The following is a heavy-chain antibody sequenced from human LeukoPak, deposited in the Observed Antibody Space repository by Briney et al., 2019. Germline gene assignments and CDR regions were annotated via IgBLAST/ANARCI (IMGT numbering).Heavy chain of an antibody. V-gene: IGHV1-2*02. CDR2: INPDNGGT. CDR3: ARGDSYYGNWFDP. D-gene: IGHD3-10*01. J-gene: IGHJ5*02. Sequence: GASVKVSCKASGYTFTGYYMHWVRQAPGQGLEWMGWINPDNGGTNYAQKFQGRVTMTRDMSISTAYMELSRLRSDDTAVYYCARGDSYYGNWFDPWGQGTQVTVSS. CDR1: GYTFTGYY.